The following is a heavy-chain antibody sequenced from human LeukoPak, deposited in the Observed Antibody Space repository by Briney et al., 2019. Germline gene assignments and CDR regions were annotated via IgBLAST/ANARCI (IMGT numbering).Heavy chain of an antibody. V-gene: IGHV1-18*01. J-gene: IGHJ4*02. CDR2: ISAYNGNT. CDR1: GYTFTSYG. CDR3: ARDHDYGSGSYYYFDY. Sequence: ASVKVSCKASGYTFTSYGISWVRQAPGQGLEWMGWISAYNGNTNYAQKLQGRVTMTTDTSTSTAYMELRSLRSDDTAVYYCARDHDYGSGSYYYFDYWGQGTLVTVSS. D-gene: IGHD3-10*01.